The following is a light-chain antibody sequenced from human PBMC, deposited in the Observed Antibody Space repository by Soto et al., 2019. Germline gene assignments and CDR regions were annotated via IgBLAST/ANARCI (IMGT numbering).Light chain of an antibody. V-gene: IGLV2-14*01. CDR3: SSYTSSSTLV. CDR2: EVS. Sequence: QSALTQAASVSGSPGQSITISCTGTSSDVGGYNYVSWYQQHPGKAPKLMIYEVSNRPSGVSNHFSGSKSGNTASLTISGLQAEDEADYYCSSYTSSSTLVFGGGTKVTVL. CDR1: SSDVGGYNY. J-gene: IGLJ2*01.